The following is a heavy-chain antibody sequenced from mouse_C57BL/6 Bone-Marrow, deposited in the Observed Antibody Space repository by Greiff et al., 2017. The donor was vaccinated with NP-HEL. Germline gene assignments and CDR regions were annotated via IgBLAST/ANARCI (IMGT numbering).Heavy chain of an antibody. Sequence: QVQLQQPGAELVKPGASVKMSCKASGYTFTSYWITWVKQRPGQGLEWIGDIYPGSGSTNYNEKFKSKATLTVDTSSSTAYMQLSSLTSEDSAVDYCARGGAYDYDPFACWGKGTLVTVSA. J-gene: IGHJ3*01. D-gene: IGHD2-4*01. V-gene: IGHV1-55*01. CDR3: ARGGAYDYDPFAC. CDR2: IYPGSGST. CDR1: GYTFTSYW.